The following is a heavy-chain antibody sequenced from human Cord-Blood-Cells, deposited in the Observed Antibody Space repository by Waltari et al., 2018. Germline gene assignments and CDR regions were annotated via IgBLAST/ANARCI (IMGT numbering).Heavy chain of an antibody. CDR1: GGSFSGSY. J-gene: IGHJ5*02. CDR3: ARVDCSSTSCYKNWFDP. CDR2: INHSGST. V-gene: IGHV4-34*01. Sequence: QVQLQPWGAGLLKPSETLSLTCAVYGGSFSGSYWSWIRQPPGKGLEWIGAINHSGSTNYNPSLKSRVTISVDTSKNQFSLKRSSVTAADTAVYYCARVDCSSTSCYKNWFDPWGQGTLVTVSS. D-gene: IGHD2-2*02.